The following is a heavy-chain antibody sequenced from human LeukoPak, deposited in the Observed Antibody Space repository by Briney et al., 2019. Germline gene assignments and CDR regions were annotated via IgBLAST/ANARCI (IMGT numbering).Heavy chain of an antibody. V-gene: IGHV4-59*01. CDR1: GGSISSYY. Sequence: SETLSLTCTVSGGSISSYYWSWIQQPPGKGLEWIGYIYYSGSTNYNPSLKSRVTISVDTSKNQFSLKLSSVTAADTVVYYCARDRQHRDAFDIWGQGTMVTVSS. CDR3: ARDRQHRDAFDI. CDR2: IYYSGST. J-gene: IGHJ3*02.